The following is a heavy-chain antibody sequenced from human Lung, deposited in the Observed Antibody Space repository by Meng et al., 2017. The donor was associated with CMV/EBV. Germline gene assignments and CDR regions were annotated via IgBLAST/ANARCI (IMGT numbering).Heavy chain of an antibody. J-gene: IGHJ4*02. CDR2: ISSSSSYI. D-gene: IGHD2-2*02. V-gene: IGHV3-21*01. CDR1: GFTFSSYS. CDR3: ARAPYCSSTSCYKRGGYYFDY. Sequence: SCAASGFTFSSYSMNWVRQAPGKGLEWVSSISSSSSYIYYADSVKGRFTISRDNAKNSLYLQMNSLRAEDTAVYYCARAPYCSSTSCYKRGGYYFDYXGQGXLVTVSS.